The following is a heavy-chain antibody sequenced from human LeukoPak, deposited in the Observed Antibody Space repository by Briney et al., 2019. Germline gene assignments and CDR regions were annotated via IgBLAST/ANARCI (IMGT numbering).Heavy chain of an antibody. CDR2: ISSSGSPI. Sequence: GGSLRLSCVPSGFTFSSYEMNWVRQAPGKGLEGVSYISSSGSPIYYADSVKGRFTISRDNAKNSLFLQMNSLRAEDTAVYYCARDSPYTSGWYDGDFDYWGQGTLVTVSS. D-gene: IGHD6-19*01. CDR1: GFTFSSYE. CDR3: ARDSPYTSGWYDGDFDY. J-gene: IGHJ4*02. V-gene: IGHV3-48*03.